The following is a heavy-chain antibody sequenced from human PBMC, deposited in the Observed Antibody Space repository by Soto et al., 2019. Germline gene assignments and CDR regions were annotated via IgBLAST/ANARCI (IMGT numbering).Heavy chain of an antibody. D-gene: IGHD6-19*01. V-gene: IGHV1-18*01. CDR1: GYTFTSYG. J-gene: IGHJ5*02. CDR3: ARGHSSGWFMGWFDP. Sequence: ASVKVSFKASGYTFTSYGISWVRQAPGQGLEWMGWISAYNGNTNYAQKLQGRVTMTTDTSTSTAYMELRSLRSDDTAVYYCARGHSSGWFMGWFDPWGQGTLVTVSS. CDR2: ISAYNGNT.